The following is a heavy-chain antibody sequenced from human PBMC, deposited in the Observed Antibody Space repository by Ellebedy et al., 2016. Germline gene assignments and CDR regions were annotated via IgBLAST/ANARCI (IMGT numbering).Heavy chain of an antibody. CDR3: AKGLWTVVPAAYDY. CDR2: ISGSGGST. V-gene: IGHV3-23*01. J-gene: IGHJ4*02. CDR1: GFTFNNFA. D-gene: IGHD2-2*01. Sequence: GESLKISCAASGFTFNNFAMGWVRQAPGKGLEWVSGISGSGGSTYYADSVKGRFTISRDNSKNTLYLQMNSLRAEDTAVYYCAKGLWTVVPAAYDYWGQGTLVTVSS.